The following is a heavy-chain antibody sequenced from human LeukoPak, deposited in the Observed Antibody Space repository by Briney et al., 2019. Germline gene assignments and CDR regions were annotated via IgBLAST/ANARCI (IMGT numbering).Heavy chain of an antibody. D-gene: IGHD5-24*01. CDR3: ASRGSRDGYNLDY. CDR1: GYAFTGYY. Sequence: GASVKVSCKASGYAFTGYYMHWVRQAPGQGLEWMGWINPNSGGTNYAQKFQGRVTMTRDTSISTAYMELSRLRSDDTAVYYCASRGSRDGYNLDYWGQGTLVTVSS. J-gene: IGHJ4*02. V-gene: IGHV1-2*02. CDR2: INPNSGGT.